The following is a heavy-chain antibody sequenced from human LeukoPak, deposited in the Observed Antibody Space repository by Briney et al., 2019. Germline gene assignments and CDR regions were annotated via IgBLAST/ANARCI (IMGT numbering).Heavy chain of an antibody. Sequence: PGGSLRLSCAASGFTFSSYAMHWVRQAPGKGLEWVAVISYDGSNKYYADSVKGRFTISRDNSKNTLYLQMNSLRAEDTAVYYCAKVARSSRGGDYWGQGTLVTVSS. CDR1: GFTFSSYA. D-gene: IGHD6-13*01. CDR2: ISYDGSNK. J-gene: IGHJ4*02. V-gene: IGHV3-30-3*01. CDR3: AKVARSSRGGDY.